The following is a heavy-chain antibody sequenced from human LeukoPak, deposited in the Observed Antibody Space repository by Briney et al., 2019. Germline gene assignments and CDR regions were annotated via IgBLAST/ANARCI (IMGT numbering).Heavy chain of an antibody. CDR3: ARVRVVVVAASNYYYGMDV. D-gene: IGHD2-15*01. CDR1: GGTFSSYA. Sequence: SVKVSCKASGGTFSSYAISWVRQAPGQGLEWMGRIIPILGIANYAQKSQGRVTITADKSTSTAYMELSSLRSEDTAVYYCARVRVVVVAASNYYYGMDVWGQGITVTVSS. V-gene: IGHV1-69*04. CDR2: IIPILGIA. J-gene: IGHJ6*02.